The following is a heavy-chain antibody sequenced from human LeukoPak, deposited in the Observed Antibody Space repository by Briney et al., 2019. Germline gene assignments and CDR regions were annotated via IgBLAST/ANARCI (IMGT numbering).Heavy chain of an antibody. CDR2: IYLSGTT. CDR1: GGSISSYY. D-gene: IGHD3-10*01. J-gene: IGHJ6*02. Sequence: SETLSLTCTVSGGSISSYYWSWIRQPPGKGLEWIGYIYLSGTTNYNPSLKSRVTISVDTSKNQFSLKLNSVTAADTAVYYCARDRIAMVRGALRYYGMDVWGQGTTITVSS. V-gene: IGHV4-59*01. CDR3: ARDRIAMVRGALRYYGMDV.